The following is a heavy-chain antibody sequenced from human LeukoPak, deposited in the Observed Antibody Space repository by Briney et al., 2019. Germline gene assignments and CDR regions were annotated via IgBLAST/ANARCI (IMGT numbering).Heavy chain of an antibody. CDR1: GFTFSSYA. CDR2: ISGSGGST. J-gene: IGHJ3*02. Sequence: GGSLRLSCAASGFTFSSYAMSWVRQAPGKGLEWVSSISGSGGSTYYADSVRGRFTVSRDNSRDTLALQMNSLRAEDTAVYYCAGSPTVDAAFDIWGQGTMVTVSS. D-gene: IGHD4-23*01. V-gene: IGHV3-23*01. CDR3: AGSPTVDAAFDI.